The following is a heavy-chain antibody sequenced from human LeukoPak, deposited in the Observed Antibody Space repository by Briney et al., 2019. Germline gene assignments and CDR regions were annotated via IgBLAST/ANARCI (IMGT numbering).Heavy chain of an antibody. CDR3: ARDDEPGIAVAGVPFDY. J-gene: IGHJ4*02. CDR2: ISSSSSYI. CDR1: GFTFSSYS. V-gene: IGHV3-21*01. D-gene: IGHD6-19*01. Sequence: GGSLRLSCAASGFTFSSYSMNWVRQAPGKGLEWVSSISSSSSYIYYADSVKGRFTISRDNAKNSLYLQMNSLRAEDTAVYYCARDDEPGIAVAGVPFDYWGQGTLVTVSS.